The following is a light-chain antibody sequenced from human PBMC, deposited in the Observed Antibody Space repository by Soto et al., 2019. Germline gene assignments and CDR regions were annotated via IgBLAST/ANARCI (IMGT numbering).Light chain of an antibody. J-gene: IGKJ4*01. CDR1: QSVRSW. Sequence: DIQMTQSPSTLSASLGSRVTITCRASQSVRSWLAWYQQKPGRSPKLLIYAASSLQSGVPSRFSGSGSGTDFTLTISSLQPEDFATYYCQQSYSTPLTFGGGTKVEIK. CDR3: QQSYSTPLT. CDR2: AAS. V-gene: IGKV1-39*01.